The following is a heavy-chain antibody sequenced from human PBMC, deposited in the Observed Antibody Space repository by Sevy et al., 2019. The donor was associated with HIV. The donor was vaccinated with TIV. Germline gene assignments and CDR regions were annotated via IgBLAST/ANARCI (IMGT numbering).Heavy chain of an antibody. Sequence: GGSLRLSCAASGFTFSSYWMSWVRQAPGKGLEWVANIKQDGSEKYYVDSVKGRFTISRNNAKNSLYLQMNSLRAEDTAVYYCARGRPYSNSPDAFDIWGQGTMVTVSS. CDR3: ARGRPYSNSPDAFDI. CDR1: GFTFSSYW. J-gene: IGHJ3*02. V-gene: IGHV3-7*01. D-gene: IGHD4-4*01. CDR2: IKQDGSEK.